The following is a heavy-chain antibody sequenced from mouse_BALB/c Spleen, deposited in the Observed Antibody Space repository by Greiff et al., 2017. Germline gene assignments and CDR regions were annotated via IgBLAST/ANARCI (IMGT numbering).Heavy chain of an antibody. J-gene: IGHJ3*01. CDR2: IYPGSGST. CDR3: ARSNSLAY. CDR1: GYTFTDYV. V-gene: IGHV1-77*01. Sequence: VQLVESGPELVKPGASVKMSCKASGYTFTDYVISWVKQRTGQGLEWIGEIYPGSGSTYYNEKFKGKATLTADKSSNTAYMQLSSLTSEDSAVYFCARSNSLAYWGQGTLVTVSA. D-gene: IGHD4-1*01.